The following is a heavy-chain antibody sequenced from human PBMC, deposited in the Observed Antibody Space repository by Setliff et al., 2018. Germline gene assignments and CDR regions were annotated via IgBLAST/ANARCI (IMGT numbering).Heavy chain of an antibody. CDR1: GGSFSGYY. Sequence: NPSETLSLTCAVYGGSFSGYYWSWIRQPPGKGLGWIGEINHSGSTNYNPSLKSRVTISVDTSKNQFSLKLSSVTAADTAVYYCARKKTVYWYYGMDVWGQGTTVTVSS. D-gene: IGHD2-15*01. CDR2: INHSGST. V-gene: IGHV4-34*01. CDR3: ARKKTVYWYYGMDV. J-gene: IGHJ6*02.